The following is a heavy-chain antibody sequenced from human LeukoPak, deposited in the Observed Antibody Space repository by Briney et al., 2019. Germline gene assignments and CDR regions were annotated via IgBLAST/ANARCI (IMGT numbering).Heavy chain of an antibody. CDR1: GFTFSSYW. D-gene: IGHD3-16*01. J-gene: IGHJ6*03. CDR3: ARDRYDYVWFPQGYYYYYMDV. V-gene: IGHV3-7*01. CDR2: IKQDGSEK. Sequence: GGSLRLSRAASGFTFSSYWMSWVRQAPGKGLEWVANIKQDGSEKYYVDSVKGRFTISRDNAKNSLYLQMNSLRAEDTAVYYCARDRYDYVWFPQGYYYYYMDVWGKGTTVTISS.